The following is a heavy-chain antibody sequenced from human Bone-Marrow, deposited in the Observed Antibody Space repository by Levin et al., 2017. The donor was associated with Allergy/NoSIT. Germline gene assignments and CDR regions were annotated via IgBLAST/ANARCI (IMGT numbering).Heavy chain of an antibody. V-gene: IGHV4-59*01. CDR3: ARRKPATGQTYYYYYMDV. D-gene: IGHD6-13*01. J-gene: IGHJ6*03. CDR2: IYYSGST. Sequence: SETLSLTCTVSGGSISTYYWSWIRQPPGKGLEWIGSIYYSGSTNYNPSLKSRVTMSIDTSKNQFSLKLTSVTAADTAVYYCARRKPATGQTYYYYYMDVWGKGTTVTVSS. CDR1: GGSISTYY.